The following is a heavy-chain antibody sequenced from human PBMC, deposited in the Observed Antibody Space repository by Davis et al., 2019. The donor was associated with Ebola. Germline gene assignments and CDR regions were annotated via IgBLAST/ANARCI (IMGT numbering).Heavy chain of an antibody. D-gene: IGHD3-3*01. J-gene: IGHJ2*01. V-gene: IGHV4-59*01. CDR1: GGSISSYY. CDR3: ARMDRLRFLEWLLHPSGYFDL. CDR2: IYYSGST. Sequence: SETLSLTCTVSGGSISSYYWSWIRQPPGKGLEWIGYIYYSGSTNYNPSLKSRVTISVDTSKNQFSLKLSSVTAADTAVYYCARMDRLRFLEWLLHPSGYFDLWGRGTLVTVSS.